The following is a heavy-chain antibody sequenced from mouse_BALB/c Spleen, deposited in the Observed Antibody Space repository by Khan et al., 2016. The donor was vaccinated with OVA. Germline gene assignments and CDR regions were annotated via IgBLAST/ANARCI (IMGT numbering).Heavy chain of an antibody. CDR3: ARSNYYGSSLYAMDY. CDR2: IAPGRGST. V-gene: IGHV1S41*01. D-gene: IGHD1-1*01. CDR1: GYTFTSYW. J-gene: IGHJ4*01. Sequence: DLVKPGASVKLSCKASGYTFTSYWINWIKQRPGQGLEWIGRIAPGRGSTSYNEMFKGKATLTVDTSSSTAYIQLSSLSSEDSAVYFCARSNYYGSSLYAMDYWGQGTSVTVSS.